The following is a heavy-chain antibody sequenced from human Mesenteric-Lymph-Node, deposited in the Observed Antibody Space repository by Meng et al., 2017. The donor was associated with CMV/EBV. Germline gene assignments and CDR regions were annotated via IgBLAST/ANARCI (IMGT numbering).Heavy chain of an antibody. Sequence: GGSLRLSCTASGFTFGDYTMTWVRQAPGKGLEWVGFIKIRSYGGTPEYAASVKGRFTISRDDSKSIAYLQMNSLKTEDTGVYYCTRDRRYSTGWKSDYWGQGTLVTVSS. CDR1: GFTFGDYT. CDR3: TRDRRYSTGWKSDY. J-gene: IGHJ4*02. CDR2: IKIRSYGGTP. V-gene: IGHV3-49*04. D-gene: IGHD6-19*01.